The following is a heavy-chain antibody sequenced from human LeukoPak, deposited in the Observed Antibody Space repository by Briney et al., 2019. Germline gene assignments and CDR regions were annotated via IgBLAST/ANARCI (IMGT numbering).Heavy chain of an antibody. CDR1: GGSISSSSYY. CDR2: INHSGST. Sequence: PSETLSLTCTVSGGSISSSSYYWSWIRQPPGKGLEWIGEINHSGSTNYNPSLKSRVTISVDTSKNQFSLKLSSVTAADTAVYYCARGGRWLQFYGYWGQGTLVTVSS. CDR3: ARGGRWLQFYGY. V-gene: IGHV4-39*07. J-gene: IGHJ4*02. D-gene: IGHD5-24*01.